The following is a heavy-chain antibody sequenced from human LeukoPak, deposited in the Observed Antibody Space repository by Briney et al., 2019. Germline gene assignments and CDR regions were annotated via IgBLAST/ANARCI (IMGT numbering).Heavy chain of an antibody. V-gene: IGHV3-11*06. J-gene: IGHJ4*02. CDR1: GFTFSDYY. Sequence: GGSLRLSCAASGFTFSDYYMSWIRQAPGKGLEWVSYISSSSTYTKFADSVKGRFTISRDNAKNSLYLQMNSLRAEDTAVYYCARGSLSSSWPFDYWGQGTLVTVCS. CDR2: ISSSSTYT. D-gene: IGHD6-13*01. CDR3: ARGSLSSSWPFDY.